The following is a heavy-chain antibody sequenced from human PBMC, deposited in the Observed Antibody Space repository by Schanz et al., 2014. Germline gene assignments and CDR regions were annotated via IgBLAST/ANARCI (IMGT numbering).Heavy chain of an antibody. CDR2: INTNNGDP. Sequence: QVQLVQSGAEVKKPGSSVKVSCKASGDTFRSYTINWVRQAPGQGLEWMGWINTNNGDPTYAQGFTGRFVFSLDTSVSTAYLQISSLKAEDTAVYYCARGGVVVVTAALNWFDPWGQGTLVTVSS. CDR3: ARGGVVVVTAALNWFDP. D-gene: IGHD2-15*01. J-gene: IGHJ5*02. V-gene: IGHV7-4-1*02. CDR1: GDTFRSYT.